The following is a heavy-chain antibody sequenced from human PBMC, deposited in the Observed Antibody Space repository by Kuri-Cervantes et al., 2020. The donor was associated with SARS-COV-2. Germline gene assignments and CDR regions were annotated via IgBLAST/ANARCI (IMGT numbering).Heavy chain of an antibody. V-gene: IGHV3-48*02. CDR2: INDRGSSI. CDR1: GFTFGDYA. J-gene: IGHJ4*02. Sequence: GGSLRLSCTASGFTFGDYAMSWVRPAPGKGLEWVAYINDRGSSIYYADSVKGRFTISRDNARNSLYLQMNSLTDDDAAVYYCAGSGSLDYWGQGTLVTVSS. D-gene: IGHD1-26*01. CDR3: AGSGSLDY.